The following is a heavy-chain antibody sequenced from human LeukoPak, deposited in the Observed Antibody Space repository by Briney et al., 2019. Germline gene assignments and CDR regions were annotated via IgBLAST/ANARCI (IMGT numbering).Heavy chain of an antibody. CDR3: VTKTTVTYYWYFDL. J-gene: IGHJ2*01. CDR1: GFTFAVSP. D-gene: IGHD4-17*01. Sequence: GGSLRLSCAASGFTFAVSPMSWVRQAPGKGLEWVSAIGANGFDTYYADSVKGRFTMSRDNSKDTLYLQMDSLGAEDTAVYYCVTKTTVTYYWYFDLWGRGALVTVSS. CDR2: IGANGFDT. V-gene: IGHV3-23*01.